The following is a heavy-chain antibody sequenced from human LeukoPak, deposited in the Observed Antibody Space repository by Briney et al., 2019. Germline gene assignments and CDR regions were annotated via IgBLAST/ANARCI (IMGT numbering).Heavy chain of an antibody. CDR2: IYTSGST. D-gene: IGHD6-19*01. CDR1: GGSISSYY. V-gene: IGHV4-4*07. CDR3: ARAESSGRWNAFDY. Sequence: SETLSLTCTVSGGSISSYYWGWIRQPAGKGLEWIGRIYTSGSTNYNPSLKSRVTMSVDTSKNQISLKLSSVTAADTAVYYCARAESSGRWNAFDYWGQGALVTVSS. J-gene: IGHJ4*02.